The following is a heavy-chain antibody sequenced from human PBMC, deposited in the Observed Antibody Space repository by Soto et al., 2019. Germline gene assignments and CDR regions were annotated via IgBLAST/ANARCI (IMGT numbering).Heavy chain of an antibody. D-gene: IGHD6-6*01. J-gene: IGHJ4*02. CDR2: IIPIFGTA. Sequence: ASVKVSCKASGGTFSSYAISWVRQAPGQGLEWMGGIIPIFGTANYAQKFQGRVTITADESTSTAYMELSSLRSEDTAVYYCARGLRIAARPSFFDYWGQGTLVTVSS. V-gene: IGHV1-69*13. CDR1: GGTFSSYA. CDR3: ARGLRIAARPSFFDY.